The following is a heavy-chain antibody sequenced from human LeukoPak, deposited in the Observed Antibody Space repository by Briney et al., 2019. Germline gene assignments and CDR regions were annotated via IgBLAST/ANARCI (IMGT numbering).Heavy chain of an antibody. D-gene: IGHD6-13*01. V-gene: IGHV1-18*01. CDR1: GYTFPSYG. J-gene: IGHJ4*02. Sequence: ASVKVSCKASGYTFPSYGFSWVRQAPGQGLEWMGWNSAFNGNTNYAQKLQGRVTMTTDTSTSTAYVELRSLRAEDTALYYCAKGPRAAAGTSGYFDYWGQGTLVTVSS. CDR2: NSAFNGNT. CDR3: AKGPRAAAGTSGYFDY.